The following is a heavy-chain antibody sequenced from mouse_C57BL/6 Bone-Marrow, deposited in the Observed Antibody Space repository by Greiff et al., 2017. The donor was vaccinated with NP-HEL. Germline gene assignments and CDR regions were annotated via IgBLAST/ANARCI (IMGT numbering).Heavy chain of an antibody. J-gene: IGHJ4*01. V-gene: IGHV1-77*01. Sequence: QVQLKESGAELVKPGASVKISCKASGYTFTDYYINRVKRRPGPGLAGIGKIGPGSGSTYYNEKFKGKATLTADKSSSTAYMQLSSLTSEDSAVYFCARIYYGFYYAMDYWGQGTSVTVSS. D-gene: IGHD2-2*01. CDR3: ARIYYGFYYAMDY. CDR2: IGPGSGST. CDR1: GYTFTDYY.